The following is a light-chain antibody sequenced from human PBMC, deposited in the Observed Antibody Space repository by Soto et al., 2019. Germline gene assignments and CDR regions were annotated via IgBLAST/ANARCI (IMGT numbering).Light chain of an antibody. J-gene: IGLJ1*01. V-gene: IGLV2-14*01. CDR3: SSYSSTDTLYV. CDR2: EVS. CDR1: RSDIGSYNS. Sequence: QSALTQPASVSGSPRQSITISCTGTRSDIGSYNSVSWYQVHPGKAPKLIIYEVSSRPSGVPDRFSGSKSGNTASLMISGPQADDEAHYYCSSYSSTDTLYVFGSGTKVTVL.